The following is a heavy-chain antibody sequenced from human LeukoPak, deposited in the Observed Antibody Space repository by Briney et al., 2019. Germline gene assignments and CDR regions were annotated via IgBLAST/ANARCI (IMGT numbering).Heavy chain of an antibody. D-gene: IGHD2-15*01. CDR1: GYTFTSYG. CDR2: ISAYNGNT. V-gene: IGHV1-18*01. J-gene: IGHJ1*01. CDR3: AAPLCSGGSCYSGEYFQH. Sequence: GASVKVSCKASGYTFTSYGISWVRQAPGQGLEWMGWISAYNGNTSYAQKLQGRVTMTTDTSTCTAYMELRSLRSGDTAVYYCAAPLCSGGSCYSGEYFQHWGQGTLVTVSS.